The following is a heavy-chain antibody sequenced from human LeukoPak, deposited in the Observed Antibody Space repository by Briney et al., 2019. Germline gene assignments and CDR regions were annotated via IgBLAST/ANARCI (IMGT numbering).Heavy chain of an antibody. J-gene: IGHJ4*02. CDR2: IYYSGST. D-gene: IGHD5-12*01. V-gene: IGHV4-59*08. CDR3: ARHVGGYEPFDY. CDR1: GGSISSYY. Sequence: PSETLSLTCTVSGGSISSYYWSWIRQPPGKGLEWIGYIYYSGSTNYNPSLKSRVTISVDTSKNQFSLKLSSVTAADTVVYYCARHVGGYEPFDYWGQGTLVTVSS.